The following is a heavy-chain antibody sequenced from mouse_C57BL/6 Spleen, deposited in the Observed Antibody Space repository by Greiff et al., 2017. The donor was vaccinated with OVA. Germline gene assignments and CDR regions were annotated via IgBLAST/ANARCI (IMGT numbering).Heavy chain of an antibody. CDR1: GYTFTDYN. D-gene: IGHD2-1*01. CDR2: INPNNGGT. J-gene: IGHJ2*01. Sequence: EVQLQQSGPELVKPGASVKIPCKASGYTFTDYNMDWVKQSHGKSLEWIGDINPNNGGTIYNQKFKGKATLTVDKSSSTAYMELRSLTSEDTAVYYCARFYYGNYSYYFDYWGQGTTLTVSS. V-gene: IGHV1-18*01. CDR3: ARFYYGNYSYYFDY.